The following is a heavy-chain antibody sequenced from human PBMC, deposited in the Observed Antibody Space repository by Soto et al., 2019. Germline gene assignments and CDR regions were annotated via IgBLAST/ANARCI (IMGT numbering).Heavy chain of an antibody. CDR2: IIPIFGTA. CDR1: GGTFSSYA. D-gene: IGHD6-13*01. J-gene: IGHJ2*01. Sequence: QVQLVQSGAEVKKPGSSVKVSCKASGGTFSSYAISWVRQAPGQGLEWMGGIIPIFGTANYVQKFQGRVTITADESTSTAYMELSSLRSEDTAVYYCARGVSSRGLRLYFDLWGRGTLVTVSS. V-gene: IGHV1-69*01. CDR3: ARGVSSRGLRLYFDL.